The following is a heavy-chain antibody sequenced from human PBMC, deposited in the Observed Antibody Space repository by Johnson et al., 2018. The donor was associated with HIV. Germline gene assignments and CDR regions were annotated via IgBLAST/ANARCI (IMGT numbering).Heavy chain of an antibody. Sequence: QVQLVESGGGVVQPGRSLRLSCAASGFTFSSYGMHWVRQAPGKGLEWVAVISYAGSNKYYADSVKGRFTISRDNSKNTLYLQMNSLRAGDTAVYYCARAAVAAPSAFDIWGQGTVVTVSS. V-gene: IGHV3-33*05. J-gene: IGHJ3*02. CDR3: ARAAVAAPSAFDI. CDR2: ISYAGSNK. D-gene: IGHD6-19*01. CDR1: GFTFSSYG.